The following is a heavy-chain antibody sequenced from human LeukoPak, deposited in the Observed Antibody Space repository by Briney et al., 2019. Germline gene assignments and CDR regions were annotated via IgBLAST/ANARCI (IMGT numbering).Heavy chain of an antibody. J-gene: IGHJ4*02. Sequence: PGGSLRLSCAASGFTFSSYSMNWVRRAPGKGLEWVSSISSSSSYIYYADSVKGRFTISRDNAKNSLYLQMNSLRAEDTAVYYCARGRKDYYDSSGYYSGYWGQGTLVTVSS. D-gene: IGHD3-22*01. CDR3: ARGRKDYYDSSGYYSGY. V-gene: IGHV3-21*01. CDR1: GFTFSSYS. CDR2: ISSSSSYI.